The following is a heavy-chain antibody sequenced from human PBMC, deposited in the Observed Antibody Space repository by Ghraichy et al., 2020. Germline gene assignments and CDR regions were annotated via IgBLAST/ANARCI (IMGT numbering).Heavy chain of an antibody. CDR1: GYTFINYA. Sequence: GGSLRLSCAASGYTFINYAITWVRQAPGKGLEWVSAIGSTAASAYYADSVKGRFTISRDNSQNSVFLQVNSLRAEDTAVYYCAKERDAPSSGRLYFDYWGRGTLVTVSS. CDR2: IGSTAASA. J-gene: IGHJ4*02. V-gene: IGHV3-23*01. CDR3: AKERDAPSSGRLYFDY. D-gene: IGHD3-22*01.